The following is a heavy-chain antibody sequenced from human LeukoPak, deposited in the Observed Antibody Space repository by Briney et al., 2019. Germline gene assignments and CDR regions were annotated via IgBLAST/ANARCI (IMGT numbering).Heavy chain of an antibody. Sequence: GGSLRLSCAASGFTFSSYSMHWVRQAPGKGLDYVSAISTNGGNTYYANSVKDRFTISRDNSKNMLYLQMGSLRAEDMAVYYCVRVSHDSRHGFDIWGQGTMVTVSS. CDR2: ISTNGGNT. V-gene: IGHV3-64*01. J-gene: IGHJ3*02. D-gene: IGHD3-22*01. CDR1: GFTFSSYS. CDR3: VRVSHDSRHGFDI.